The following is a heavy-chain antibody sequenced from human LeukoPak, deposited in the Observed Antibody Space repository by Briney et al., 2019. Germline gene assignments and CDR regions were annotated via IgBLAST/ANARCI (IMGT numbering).Heavy chain of an antibody. CDR1: GYTFTGYY. CDR2: INPNSGGT. J-gene: IGHJ4*02. V-gene: IGHV1-2*02. Sequence: ASVKVSCKASGYTFTGYYMHWVRQAPGQGLEWMAWINPNSGGTNYAQKFQGRVTMTRDTSISTAYMELSRLRSDDTAVYYCARGHREAGNPSGRVYWGQGTLVTVSS. CDR3: ARGHREAGNPSGRVY. D-gene: IGHD3-10*01.